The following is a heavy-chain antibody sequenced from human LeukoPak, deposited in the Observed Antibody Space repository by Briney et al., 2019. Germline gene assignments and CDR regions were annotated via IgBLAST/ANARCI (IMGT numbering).Heavy chain of an antibody. CDR1: GFTFGGYG. CDR3: TRYNNDHFDY. J-gene: IGHJ4*02. CDR2: IAYDGSRA. V-gene: IGHV3-33*01. Sequence: GSLRLSCAGSGFTFGGYGMHWFRQTPGKGLEWVAVIAYDGSRAFYADSVKGRFTISRDNSKNTVSVQMDDLRAEDTAVYYCTRYNNDHFDYWGQGTLVTVSS. D-gene: IGHD1-14*01.